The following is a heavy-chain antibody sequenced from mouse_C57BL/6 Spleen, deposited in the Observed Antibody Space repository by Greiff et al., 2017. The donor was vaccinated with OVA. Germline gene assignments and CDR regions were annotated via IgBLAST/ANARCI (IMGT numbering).Heavy chain of an antibody. D-gene: IGHD4-1*01. V-gene: IGHV1-39*01. CDR2: INPNYGTT. CDR1: GYSFTDYY. J-gene: IGHJ1*03. Sequence: LVEPGPELVKPGASVKISCKASGYSFTDYYMNWVKQSHGQSLEWIGVINPNYGTTSYNQKFTGKATLTVDQSSSTAYMQLNSLTSEDSAVYYCASQRTGTYWYFDGWGTGTTVTVSS. CDR3: ASQRTGTYWYFDG.